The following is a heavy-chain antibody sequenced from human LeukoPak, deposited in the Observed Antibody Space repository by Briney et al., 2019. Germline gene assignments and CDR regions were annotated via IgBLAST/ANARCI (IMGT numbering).Heavy chain of an antibody. CDR3: ARGSDYYDSSGYYWKYFDY. D-gene: IGHD3-22*01. CDR2: IYYSGST. J-gene: IGHJ4*02. CDR1: GGSISSSSYY. V-gene: IGHV4-39*07. Sequence: SETLSLTCTVSGGSISSSSYYWGWIRQPPGKGLEWIGSIYYSGSTNYNPSLKSRVTISVDTSKNQFSLKLSSVTAADTAVYYCARGSDYYDSSGYYWKYFDYWGQGTLVTVSS.